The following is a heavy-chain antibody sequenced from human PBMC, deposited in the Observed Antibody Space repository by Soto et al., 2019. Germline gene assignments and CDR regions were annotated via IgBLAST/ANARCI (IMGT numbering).Heavy chain of an antibody. CDR3: AAYSSWSNYYYYYGMDV. CDR2: ISSSSSYI. CDR1: GVTFSSYS. J-gene: IGHJ6*02. D-gene: IGHD6-13*01. Sequence: GGFLRLGCSASGVTFSSYSMNWVRQAPGKGLEWVSSISSSSSYIYYADSVKGRFTISRDNAKNSLYLQMNSLRAEDTAVYYCAAYSSWSNYYYYYGMDVWGQGTTVTVSS. V-gene: IGHV3-21*01.